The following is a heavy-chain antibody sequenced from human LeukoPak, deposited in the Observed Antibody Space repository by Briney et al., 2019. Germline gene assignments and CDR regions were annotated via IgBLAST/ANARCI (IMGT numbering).Heavy chain of an antibody. CDR2: ISDSGENT. V-gene: IGHV3-23*01. CDR1: GFTFSSYA. D-gene: IGHD5-24*01. Sequence: GGCLGLSCAASGFTFSSYAMIWVRQAPGKGLEWVSTISDSGENTYYADSVKGRFTISGDNSKNTLHLQVNSLRAEDTAAYYCAKCQVGYNPRAFDMWGQGTVVTVSS. J-gene: IGHJ3*02. CDR3: AKCQVGYNPRAFDM.